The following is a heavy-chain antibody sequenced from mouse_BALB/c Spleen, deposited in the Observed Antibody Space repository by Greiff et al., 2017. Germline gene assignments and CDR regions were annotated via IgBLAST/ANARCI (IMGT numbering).Heavy chain of an antibody. CDR3: TRWGWKYFDY. CDR1: GYTFTSYW. Sequence: LQQPGSELVRPGASVKLSCKASGYTFTSYWMHWVKQRHGQGLEWIGNIYPGSGSTNYDEKFKSKGTLTVDTSSSTAYMHLSSLTSEDSAVYYCTRWGWKYFDYWGQGTTLTVSS. J-gene: IGHJ2*01. V-gene: IGHV1S22*01. D-gene: IGHD2-3*01. CDR2: IYPGSGST.